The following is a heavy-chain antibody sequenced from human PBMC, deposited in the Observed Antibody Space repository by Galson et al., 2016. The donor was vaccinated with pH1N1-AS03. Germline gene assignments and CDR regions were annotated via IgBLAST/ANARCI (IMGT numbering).Heavy chain of an antibody. CDR3: ARMTDHYDSTGYYGWLDP. CDR1: GYNFTKFW. V-gene: IGHV5-10-1*01. CDR2: IDPSDSYT. J-gene: IGHJ5*02. D-gene: IGHD3-22*01. Sequence: QSGAEVKMPGESLRISCKGSGYNFTKFWITWVRQMPRKGLEWMGRIDPSDSYTNYSPSFQGHVTISVDKSINTASLQWSSLKASDSAMYYCARMTDHYDSTGYYGWLDPWGQGTLVTVSS.